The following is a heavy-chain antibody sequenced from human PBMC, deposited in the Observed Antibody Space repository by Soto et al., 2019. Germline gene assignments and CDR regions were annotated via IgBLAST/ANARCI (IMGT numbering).Heavy chain of an antibody. CDR3: ARQGGNKFDY. CDR1: GDSVISDHYY. D-gene: IGHD3-16*01. J-gene: IGHJ4*02. V-gene: IGHV4-39*01. CDR2: VNYRGNS. Sequence: QLQLQESGPGLVKPSETLSLSCTVSGDSVISDHYYWAWVRQPPGQGLEWIGNVNYRGNSYQNPSLKRRFTTTVDTSTNPVSLKLTSVTAADTSLYYCARQGGNKFDYWGQGTLGTVSS.